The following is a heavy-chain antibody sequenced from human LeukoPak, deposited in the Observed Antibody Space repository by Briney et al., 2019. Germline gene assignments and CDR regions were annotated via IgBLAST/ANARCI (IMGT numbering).Heavy chain of an antibody. D-gene: IGHD6-19*01. J-gene: IGHJ4*02. CDR1: GFIFSRCG. CDR2: ISGPSTHI. CDR3: ARSNGWYLDY. V-gene: IGHV3-21*01. Sequence: GGSLRLSCAASGFIFSRCGMNWVRQAPGKGLEWVSSISGPSTHIYYADSVKGRFTISRDNAHNSLYLQMNSLRVEDTAVYYCARSNGWYLDYWGQGTLVTVSS.